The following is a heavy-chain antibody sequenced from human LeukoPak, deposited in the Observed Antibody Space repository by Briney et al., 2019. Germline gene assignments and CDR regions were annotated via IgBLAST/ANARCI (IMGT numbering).Heavy chain of an antibody. J-gene: IGHJ6*04. CDR1: GFTFSSYS. CDR2: ISSYSSTI. CDR3: AKDLQLGDIVVVPGFPMDV. D-gene: IGHD2-2*01. Sequence: PGGSLRLSCAASGFTFSSYSMNWVRQAPGKGLEWVSYISSYSSTIYYADSVKGRFTISRDNANSSLYLRMNSLRAEDTAVYYCAKDLQLGDIVVVPGFPMDVWGKGTTVTVSS. V-gene: IGHV3-48*01.